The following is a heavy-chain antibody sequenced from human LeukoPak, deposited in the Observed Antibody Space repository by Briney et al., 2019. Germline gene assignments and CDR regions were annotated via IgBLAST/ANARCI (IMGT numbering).Heavy chain of an antibody. CDR1: GGSINSGSFY. J-gene: IGHJ2*01. V-gene: IGHV4-61*02. D-gene: IGHD1-7*01. CDR2: IYTSGST. Sequence: SETLSLTCAVSGGSINSGSFYWTWIRQPAGKGLEWIGRIYTSGSTNYNPSLKSRVTISLDTYKNQFSLKLSSATAADTAVYYCARDQNLGGDYWYFDLWGRGTLVTVSS. CDR3: ARDQNLGGDYWYFDL.